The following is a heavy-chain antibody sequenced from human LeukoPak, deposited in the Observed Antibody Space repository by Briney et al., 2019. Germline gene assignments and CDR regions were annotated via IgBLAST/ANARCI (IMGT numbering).Heavy chain of an antibody. D-gene: IGHD2-2*01. V-gene: IGHV4-61*02. J-gene: IGHJ4*02. CDR3: AREGRLGYPFDY. Sequence: SQTLSLTFTVPGGSISSGSYYGSWIRQPAGKGLEWTGRIYTSGCTNYTPSLKRRVTISVDTSKNPFSLKLSSVTAADTAVYYCAREGRLGYPFDYWGQGTLVTVSS. CDR2: IYTSGCT. CDR1: GGSISSGSYY.